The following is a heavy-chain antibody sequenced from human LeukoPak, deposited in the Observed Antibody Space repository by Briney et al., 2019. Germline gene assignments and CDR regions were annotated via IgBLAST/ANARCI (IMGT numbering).Heavy chain of an antibody. CDR1: GGSISSYY. D-gene: IGHD4-17*01. CDR3: ARSVYGDYYYCYMDV. V-gene: IGHV4-4*09. CDR2: IYTSGST. Sequence: SETLSLTCTVSGGSISSYYWSWIRQPPGKGLEWIGYIYTSGSTNYNPSLKSRVTISVDTSKNQFSLKLSSVTAADTAVYYCARSVYGDYYYCYMDVWGKGTTVTVSS. J-gene: IGHJ6*03.